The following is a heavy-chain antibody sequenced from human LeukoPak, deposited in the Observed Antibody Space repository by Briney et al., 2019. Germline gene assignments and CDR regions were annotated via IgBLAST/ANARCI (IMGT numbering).Heavy chain of an antibody. D-gene: IGHD3-22*01. CDR2: MNPNSGNS. CDR3: ARNQRAIYDSSGYWYNWFDP. V-gene: IGHV1-8*01. J-gene: IGHJ5*02. Sequence: ASVKVSCKASGYTFTSYDINWVRQAPGQGLEWMGWMNPNSGNSGYAQKFQGRVTMTRDTSISTAYMELSSLRSEDTAVYYCARNQRAIYDSSGYWYNWFDPWGQGTLVTVSP. CDR1: GYTFTSYD.